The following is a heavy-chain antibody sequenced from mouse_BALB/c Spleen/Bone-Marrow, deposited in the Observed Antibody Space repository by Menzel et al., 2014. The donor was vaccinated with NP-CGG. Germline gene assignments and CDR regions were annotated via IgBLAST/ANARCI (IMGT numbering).Heavy chain of an antibody. V-gene: IGHV4-1*02. J-gene: IGHJ3*01. CDR2: INPANSTI. D-gene: IGHD1-2*01. CDR1: GFDFXRYW. CDR3: AKNYYYGYVAY. Sequence: EVMLVESGGGLVQPGGSLKLSCAASGFDFXRYWMTWVRQAPGKGLEWIGEINPANSTINYTPSLKDKFIISRDNAKNTLYLQMSKVRSEDTALYYCAKNYYYGYVAYWGQGTLVTVSA.